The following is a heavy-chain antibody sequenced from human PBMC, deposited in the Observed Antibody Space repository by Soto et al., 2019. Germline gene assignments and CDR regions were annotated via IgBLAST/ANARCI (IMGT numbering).Heavy chain of an antibody. Sequence: GGSLRLSCEASAFTFGSHTMSWVRQAPGKGLEWVSSIDSGGSRTFYADTVKGRFTISRDNAKNSLFLQMNSLRAEDTAVYFCTREVQPGVRREYDYWGQGTLVTVSS. D-gene: IGHD1-1*01. CDR1: AFTFGSHT. CDR3: TREVQPGVRREYDY. V-gene: IGHV3-21*01. J-gene: IGHJ4*02. CDR2: IDSGGSRT.